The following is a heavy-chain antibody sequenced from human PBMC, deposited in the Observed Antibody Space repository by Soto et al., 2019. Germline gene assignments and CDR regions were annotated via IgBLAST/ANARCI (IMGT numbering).Heavy chain of an antibody. V-gene: IGHV3-53*01. Sequence: GGSLRLSCAASGFTVSVNYMSWVRQAPGKGLEWVSVVDTGGSTYYADSVKGRFTISRDNSKNTLYLQMNSLRVGDTAVYYCERDQFYGSESSHYIYQYYYGMDVWGQGTTVTVSS. CDR3: ERDQFYGSESSHYIYQYYYGMDV. CDR2: VDTGGST. CDR1: GFTVSVNY. D-gene: IGHD3-10*01. J-gene: IGHJ6*02.